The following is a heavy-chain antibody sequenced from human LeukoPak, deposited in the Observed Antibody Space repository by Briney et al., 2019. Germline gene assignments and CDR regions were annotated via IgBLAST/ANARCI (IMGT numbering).Heavy chain of an antibody. J-gene: IGHJ4*02. V-gene: IGHV1-18*01. CDR3: ARSRSYYDSSAPSGY. CDR1: GYTFTSYG. D-gene: IGHD3-22*01. CDR2: ISAYNGNT. Sequence: GASVKVSCKASGYTFTSYGISWVRQAPGQGLEWMGWISAYNGNTNYAQKLQGRVTMTTDTSTSTAYMELRSLRSEDTAVYYCARSRSYYDSSAPSGYWGQGTLVTVSS.